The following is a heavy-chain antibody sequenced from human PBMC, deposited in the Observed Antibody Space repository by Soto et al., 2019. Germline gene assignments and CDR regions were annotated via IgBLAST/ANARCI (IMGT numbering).Heavy chain of an antibody. CDR1: GFSFSSYA. Sequence: EVQLLESGGGLVRPGGSLRLSCTASGFSFSSYALSWVRQAPGKGLELVSTISGSDGKTYYADSVKGRFSISRDTSKTTLYLEMTSLRVEDTAVYYCARWSFLDYWGQGTRVTVS. V-gene: IGHV3-23*01. D-gene: IGHD1-26*01. CDR2: ISGSDGKT. J-gene: IGHJ4*02. CDR3: ARWSFLDY.